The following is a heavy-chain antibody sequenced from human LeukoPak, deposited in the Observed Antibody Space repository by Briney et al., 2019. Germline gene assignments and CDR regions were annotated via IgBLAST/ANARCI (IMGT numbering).Heavy chain of an antibody. CDR1: GYTFTDYY. Sequence: ASVKVSCKTSGYTFTDYYIHWVRQAPGQGLEWMGWISAYNGNTNYAQKLQGRVTMTTDTSTSTAYMELRSLRSDDTAVYYCARDKEGVGTDYWGQGTLVTVSS. D-gene: IGHD1-26*01. J-gene: IGHJ4*02. CDR2: ISAYNGNT. CDR3: ARDKEGVGTDY. V-gene: IGHV1-18*04.